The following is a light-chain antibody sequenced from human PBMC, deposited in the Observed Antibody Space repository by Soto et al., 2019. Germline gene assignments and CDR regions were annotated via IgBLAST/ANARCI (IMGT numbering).Light chain of an antibody. V-gene: IGKV3-20*01. J-gene: IGKJ4*01. CDR2: GAS. Sequence: EIVLTQSPGTLSLSPGETATLSCRASETVGNNYLAWYVQRPGQAPSLLLVGASNRAAGSPARFSGSGSGTDFTLIITRLEPEDFAVYYCQQYGTSLVTFGGGTKVEIK. CDR3: QQYGTSLVT. CDR1: ETVGNNY.